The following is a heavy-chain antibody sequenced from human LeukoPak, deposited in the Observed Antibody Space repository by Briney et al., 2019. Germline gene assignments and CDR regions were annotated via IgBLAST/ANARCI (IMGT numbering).Heavy chain of an antibody. CDR2: IIPIFDTT. CDR1: GGTFNTYA. D-gene: IGHD1-26*01. CDR3: ARGLDTGIVRDAFDI. Sequence: SVKVSCKASGGTFNTYAIIWVRQAPGQGLEWMGGIIPIFDTTNYAQKFQGRVTTTADESTSTAYMELSGLRSEDTAVYYCARGLDTGIVRDAFDIWGKGSMVTVSS. J-gene: IGHJ3*02. V-gene: IGHV1-69*13.